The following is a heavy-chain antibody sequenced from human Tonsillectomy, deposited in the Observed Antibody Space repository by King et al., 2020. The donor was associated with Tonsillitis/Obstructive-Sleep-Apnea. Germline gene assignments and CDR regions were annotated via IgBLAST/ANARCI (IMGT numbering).Heavy chain of an antibody. CDR1: GGTFSSYA. CDR3: ARVSGYCTTTNCYGAFDI. V-gene: IGHV1-69*01. Sequence: QLVQSGAEVKKPGSSVKVSCKASGGTFSSYAISWVRQAPGQGLEWMGGIIPIFGTANYAQKFQGRVTITADESTSTAYMELSSLRSEDTAVYYCARVSGYCTTTNCYGAFDIWGQGTMVTVSS. CDR2: IIPIFGTA. D-gene: IGHD2-2*01. J-gene: IGHJ3*02.